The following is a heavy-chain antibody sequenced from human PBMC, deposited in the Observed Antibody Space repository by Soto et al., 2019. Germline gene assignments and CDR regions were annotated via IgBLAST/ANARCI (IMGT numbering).Heavy chain of an antibody. Sequence: QVQLVQSGAEVKKPGSSVKVSCKASGGTFSSYAISWVRQAPGQGLDWMGRIIPIFGTANYAQKFQGRVTITADESTSTADIELSSMRSEDTAVYYCARDNMALSDDFWSLDVRGQGTTVTVSS. D-gene: IGHD3-3*01. CDR1: GGTFSSYA. V-gene: IGHV1-69*12. CDR3: ARDNMALSDDFWSLDV. J-gene: IGHJ6*02. CDR2: IIPIFGTA.